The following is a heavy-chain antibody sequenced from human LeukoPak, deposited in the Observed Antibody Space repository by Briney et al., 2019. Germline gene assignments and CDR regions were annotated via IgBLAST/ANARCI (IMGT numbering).Heavy chain of an antibody. CDR3: ASSPLVQLERRGGTFDI. D-gene: IGHD1-1*01. Sequence: ASVKVSCKASGYTFTSYDINWVRQATGQGLEWMGWMNPNSGNTGYAQKFQGRVTITRNTSISTAYMELCSLRSEDTAVYYCASSPLVQLERRGGTFDIWGQGTMVTVSS. V-gene: IGHV1-8*03. CDR1: GYTFTSYD. CDR2: MNPNSGNT. J-gene: IGHJ3*02.